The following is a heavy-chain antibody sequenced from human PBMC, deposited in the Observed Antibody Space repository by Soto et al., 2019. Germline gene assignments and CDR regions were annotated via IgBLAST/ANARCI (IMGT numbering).Heavy chain of an antibody. CDR1: GVSVRSYT. D-gene: IGHD2-21*02. Sequence: SETPSLTCIVSGVSVRSYTWSWVRQPANKGLEWIGRVFSSVSATYNPSLKSRVSISMDTPENRISLKLDSVTPADAGVYFCARDGMTTGDTWGPGTLVTVSS. CDR3: ARDGMTTGDT. J-gene: IGHJ4*02. V-gene: IGHV4-4*07. CDR2: VFSSVSA.